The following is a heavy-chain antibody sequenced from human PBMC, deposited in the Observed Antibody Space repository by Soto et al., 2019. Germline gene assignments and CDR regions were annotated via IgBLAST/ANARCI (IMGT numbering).Heavy chain of an antibody. CDR2: IYYSGST. D-gene: IGHD4-17*01. CDR3: ARDRLSPTTVTTSEQHYYYYGMDV. Sequence: TLSLTCTVSGGSISSGGYYWSWIRQHPGKGLEWIGYIYYSGSTYYNPSLKSRVTISVDTSKNQFSLKLSSVTAADTAVYYCARDRLSPTTVTTSEQHYYYYGMDVWGQGTTVTVSS. V-gene: IGHV4-31*03. CDR1: GGSISSGGYY. J-gene: IGHJ6*02.